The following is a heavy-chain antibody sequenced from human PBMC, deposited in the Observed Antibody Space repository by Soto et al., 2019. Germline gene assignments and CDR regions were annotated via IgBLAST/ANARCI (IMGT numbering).Heavy chain of an antibody. J-gene: IGHJ4*02. Sequence: XETLSLTCVVSKFSISSGYYWGCIRQSPGKGLEWIASIYRSGTTSYNPSLKSRVTISVDPSKNQFSLMLTAVTAADTAVYYCARTHSGSYYSVFNYWGRGSLVTVSS. D-gene: IGHD1-26*01. CDR1: KFSISSGYY. CDR3: ARTHSGSYYSVFNY. CDR2: IYRSGTT. V-gene: IGHV4-38-2*01.